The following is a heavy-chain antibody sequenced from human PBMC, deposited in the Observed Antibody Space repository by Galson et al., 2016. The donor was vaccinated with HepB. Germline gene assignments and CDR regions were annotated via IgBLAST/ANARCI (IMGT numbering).Heavy chain of an antibody. Sequence: SLRLSCAASGFTFSRHGFHWVRQAPGKGLEWVSLIWSDGSNKYYADSVKGRFTISRDNSKNTLYLEMNSPRAEDTAVYYCAKDEYTIGWGPPWFDPWGQGTLVTVSS. J-gene: IGHJ5*02. CDR3: AKDEYTIGWGPPWFDP. CDR1: GFTFSRHG. CDR2: IWSDGSNK. D-gene: IGHD3-10*01. V-gene: IGHV3-30*02.